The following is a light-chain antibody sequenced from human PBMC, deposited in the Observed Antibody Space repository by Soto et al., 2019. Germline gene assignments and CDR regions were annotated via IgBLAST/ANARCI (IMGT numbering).Light chain of an antibody. V-gene: IGLV2-11*01. CDR3: CSYAGSYTLV. Sequence: QSALTQPASVSGSPGQSITISCTGTSSDVGAYNFVSWYQQHPGKAPKLLIYDVSKRPSRVPDRFSGSKSDNTASLTISGLQAEDESDYYCCSYAGSYTLVFGGGTKLTVL. J-gene: IGLJ2*01. CDR2: DVS. CDR1: SSDVGAYNF.